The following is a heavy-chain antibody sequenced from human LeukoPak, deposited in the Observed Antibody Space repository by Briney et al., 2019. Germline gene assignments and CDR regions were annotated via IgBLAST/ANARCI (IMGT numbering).Heavy chain of an antibody. Sequence: GGTLRLSCAASGFTFSNYWMSWVRLAPGKGLEWVANIKQDGSEKYYVDSVEGRFTISRDNAKNLLSLQMNSLRAEDTAVYHCARVFIVGSRSVFDFWGQGTLVTVSS. V-gene: IGHV3-7*01. J-gene: IGHJ4*02. CDR1: GFTFSNYW. CDR2: IKQDGSEK. D-gene: IGHD2-21*01. CDR3: ARVFIVGSRSVFDF.